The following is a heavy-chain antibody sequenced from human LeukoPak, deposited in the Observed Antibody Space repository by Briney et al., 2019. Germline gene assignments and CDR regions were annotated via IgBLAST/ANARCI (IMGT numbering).Heavy chain of an antibody. Sequence: GGSLRLSCAASGFTFSSYAMSWVRQAPGKGLKWVSAISGSGGSTYYADSVKGRFTISRDNSKNTLYLQMNSLRAEDTAVYYCAKDPDQRVGAILYFDYWGQGTLVTVSS. J-gene: IGHJ4*02. CDR2: ISGSGGST. CDR1: GFTFSSYA. V-gene: IGHV3-23*01. D-gene: IGHD1-26*01. CDR3: AKDPDQRVGAILYFDY.